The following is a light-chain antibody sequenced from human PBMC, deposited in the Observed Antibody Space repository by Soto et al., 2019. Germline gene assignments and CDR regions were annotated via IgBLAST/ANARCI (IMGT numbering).Light chain of an antibody. V-gene: IGKV1-5*03. CDR3: QQYNSYSSIT. J-gene: IGKJ5*01. Sequence: DIQMTQSPSTLSASVGDRVTITCRASQSISSWLAWYQQKPGKAPNLLIYKASTLESGVPSRFSGRGSGTEFALTISSLQPDDFATYYCQQYNSYSSITFGQGTRLEIK. CDR2: KAS. CDR1: QSISSW.